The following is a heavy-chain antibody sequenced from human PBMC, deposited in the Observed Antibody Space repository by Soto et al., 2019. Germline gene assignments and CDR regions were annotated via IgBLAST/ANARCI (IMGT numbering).Heavy chain of an antibody. D-gene: IGHD2-2*01. CDR2: IKQDGSEK. CDR1: GFTFSSYC. V-gene: IGHV3-7*01. CDR3: ARDFCPVPTCYDL. Sequence: RLSCAASGFTFSSYCMSWVRQAPGKGLEWVANIKQDGSEKYYIDPVKGRFTISRDQSKNTLYLQMNSLRADDTAVYYCARDFCPVPTCYDLWGQGVLVTVSS. J-gene: IGHJ4*02.